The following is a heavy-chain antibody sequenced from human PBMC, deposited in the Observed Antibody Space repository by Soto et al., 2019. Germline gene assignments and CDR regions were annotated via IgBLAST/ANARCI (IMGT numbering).Heavy chain of an antibody. CDR1: GFSFSDYY. CDR2: SRNKANSYNP. J-gene: IGHJ5*02. D-gene: IGHD1-26*01. CDR3: ARDTGGSYDH. V-gene: IGHV3-72*01. Sequence: EVKLVESGGGLVQPGGSLRLSCAASGFSFSDYYMDWVRQVPGKGLEWVGRSRNKANSYNPEYAPSVKDRFSISRDNSKDSMYLQMNSLKTEDTAVYYRARDTGGSYDHWGQGALVTVSS.